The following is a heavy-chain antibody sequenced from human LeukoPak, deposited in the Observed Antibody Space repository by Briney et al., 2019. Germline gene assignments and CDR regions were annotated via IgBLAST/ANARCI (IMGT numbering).Heavy chain of an antibody. V-gene: IGHV1-2*04. CDR3: ARATFHGQSPLYWFDP. CDR2: INPNSGGT. Sequence: GASVKVSCKASGYTFTGYYMHWVRQAPGQGLEWMGWINPNSGGTNYAQKFQGWVTMTRDTSISTAYMELSRLRSDDTAVYYCARATFHGQSPLYWFDPWGQGTLVTVSS. D-gene: IGHD3-16*01. CDR1: GYTFTGYY. J-gene: IGHJ5*02.